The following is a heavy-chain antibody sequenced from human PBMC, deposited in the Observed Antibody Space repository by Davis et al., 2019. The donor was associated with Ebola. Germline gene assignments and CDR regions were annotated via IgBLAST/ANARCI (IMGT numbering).Heavy chain of an antibody. Sequence: SETLSLTCAVYGGSFSGYYWSWIRQPPGKGLEWIGEINHSGSTNYNPSLKSRVTISVDTSKNQFSLRLSSVTATDTAVYYCARHPGPDYWGQGTLVTVSS. V-gene: IGHV4-34*01. CDR1: GGSFSGYY. J-gene: IGHJ4*02. D-gene: IGHD7-27*01. CDR3: ARHPGPDY. CDR2: INHSGST.